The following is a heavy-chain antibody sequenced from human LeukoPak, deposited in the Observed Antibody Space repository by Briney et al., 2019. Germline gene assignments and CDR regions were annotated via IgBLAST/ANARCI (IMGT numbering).Heavy chain of an antibody. CDR3: AKIVPPGSGSYYYYMDV. Sequence: PGGSLRLSCAASGFTFSSYEMNWVRQAPGKGLEWVSYISSSGSTIYYADSVKGRFTISRDNAKNSLYLKMNSLRAEDTAVYYCAKIVPPGSGSYYYYMDVWGKGTTVTISS. J-gene: IGHJ6*03. D-gene: IGHD3-10*01. V-gene: IGHV3-48*03. CDR1: GFTFSSYE. CDR2: ISSSGSTI.